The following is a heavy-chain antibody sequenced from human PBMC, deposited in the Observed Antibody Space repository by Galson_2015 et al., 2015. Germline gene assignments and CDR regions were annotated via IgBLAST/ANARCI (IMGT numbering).Heavy chain of an antibody. D-gene: IGHD3-9*01. V-gene: IGHV3-33*01. CDR2: IWYDGSNK. Sequence: SLRLSCAASGFTFSSYGMHWVRQAPGKGLEWVAVIWYDGSNKYYADSVKGRFTISRDNSKNTLYLQMNSLRAEDTAVYYCARASSYDILTDVVWGMDVWGQGTTVTVSS. CDR3: ARASSYDILTDVVWGMDV. J-gene: IGHJ6*02. CDR1: GFTFSSYG.